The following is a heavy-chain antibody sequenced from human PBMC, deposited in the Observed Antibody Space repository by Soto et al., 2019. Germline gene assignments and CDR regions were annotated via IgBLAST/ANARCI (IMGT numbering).Heavy chain of an antibody. Sequence: GGSLRLSCAASGFTFSSYSMNWVRQAPGKGLEWVSSISSSSSFIYYADSVKGRFSISRDNAKNSLYLQMNSLRAEDRAVYYGARDYIGYGSGTSCDAFDIWGQGTMVTVSS. CDR1: GFTFSSYS. J-gene: IGHJ3*02. CDR3: ARDYIGYGSGTSCDAFDI. V-gene: IGHV3-21*01. D-gene: IGHD2-2*01. CDR2: ISSSSSFI.